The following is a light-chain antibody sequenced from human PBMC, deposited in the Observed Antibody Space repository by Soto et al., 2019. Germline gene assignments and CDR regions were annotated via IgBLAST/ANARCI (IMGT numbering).Light chain of an antibody. CDR1: SSNIGGNA. Sequence: QSVLTQPPSASGTPGQRVTISCSGSSSNIGGNAVNWYQQLPGTTPKLLIYSNNQRPSWVPDRFSGSKSGTSAALAISGLQSADDADYYCAAWDDSRSGYVFGTGTKVTVL. V-gene: IGLV1-44*01. J-gene: IGLJ1*01. CDR2: SNN. CDR3: AAWDDSRSGYV.